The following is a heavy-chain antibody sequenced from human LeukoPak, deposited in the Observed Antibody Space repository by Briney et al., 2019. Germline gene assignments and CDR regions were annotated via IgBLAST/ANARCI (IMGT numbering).Heavy chain of an antibody. V-gene: IGHV4-39*07. Sequence: PSETLSLTCTVSGASISSSTYYWGWIRQPPGKGLEWIGSFYYGGSSYYNPSLKSRVAMSVDTSKNQFSLKLSSMTAADTAVYYCANSDVLFPNYDVLSGYPNFDYWGQGTLVTVSS. J-gene: IGHJ4*02. D-gene: IGHD3-3*01. CDR3: ANSDVLFPNYDVLSGYPNFDY. CDR2: FYYGGSS. CDR1: GASISSSTYY.